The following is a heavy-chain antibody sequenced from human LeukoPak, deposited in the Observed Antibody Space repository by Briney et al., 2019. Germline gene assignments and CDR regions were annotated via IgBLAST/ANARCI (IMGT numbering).Heavy chain of an antibody. D-gene: IGHD2-2*01. CDR3: ARGRTGYGGTDH. V-gene: IGHV4-59*01. CDR2: IYYSGST. J-gene: IGHJ5*02. Sequence: SETLSLACTASGGSISSYYWSWIRQPPGKGLEWIGYIYYSGSTNYNPSLKSRISISVDTSKNQFSLKLSSVTAADTAVYYCARGRTGYGGTDHWGQGTLVTVSS. CDR1: GGSISSYY.